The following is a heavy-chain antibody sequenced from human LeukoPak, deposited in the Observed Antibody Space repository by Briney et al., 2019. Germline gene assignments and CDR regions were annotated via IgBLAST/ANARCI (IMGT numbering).Heavy chain of an antibody. CDR2: IITPFGIP. V-gene: IGHV1-69*10. CDR3: ARDFWGTMVRAASMDV. Sequence: AAVKVSCKASGDAFNSHTINWVRQAPGQGLEWVGSIITPFGIPSYAQKFKGRVTISADTSTTTAFMDQTSLRSEDTAVYYCARDFWGTMVRAASMDVWGQGTTVTVSS. D-gene: IGHD3-10*01. CDR1: GDAFNSHT. J-gene: IGHJ6*02.